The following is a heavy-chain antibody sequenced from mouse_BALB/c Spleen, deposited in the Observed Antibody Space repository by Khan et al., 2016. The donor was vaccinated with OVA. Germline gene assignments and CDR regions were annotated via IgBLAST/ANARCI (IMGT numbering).Heavy chain of an antibody. D-gene: IGHD1-1*01. Sequence: VQLVESGAELAKPGASVTMSCKASGYTFINYWILWVKQRPGQGLEWIGYINPSTGYTEYNQNFKDKATLTADKSSSTAYMQLSSLTSEDSAVYDCARRGLRWDFDYWGQGTTLTVSS. J-gene: IGHJ2*01. CDR2: INPSTGYT. CDR1: GYTFINYW. V-gene: IGHV1-7*01. CDR3: ARRGLRWDFDY.